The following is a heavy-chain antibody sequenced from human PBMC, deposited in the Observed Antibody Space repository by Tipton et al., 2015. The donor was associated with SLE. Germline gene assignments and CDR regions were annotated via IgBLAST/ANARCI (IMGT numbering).Heavy chain of an antibody. D-gene: IGHD2-15*01. J-gene: IGHJ3*02. CDR1: GGSISSYF. Sequence: GLVKPSETLSLTCTVSGGSISSYFWSWIRQPPGKGLEWIGHIYYSGSTNYNPSLKSRVTISVDTSKNQFSLKLSSVTAADTAVYYCARNGNCSGGHCVRALFDIWGLGTMVTVSS. CDR3: ARNGNCSGGHCVRALFDI. V-gene: IGHV4-59*01. CDR2: IYYSGST.